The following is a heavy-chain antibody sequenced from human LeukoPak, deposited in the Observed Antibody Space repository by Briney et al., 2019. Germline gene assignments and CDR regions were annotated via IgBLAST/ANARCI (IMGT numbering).Heavy chain of an antibody. V-gene: IGHV3-48*03. CDR2: ISSSAGTI. CDR1: GFTFSNYA. J-gene: IGHJ3*02. CDR3: ARDASSGSDDAFDI. Sequence: PGGSLRLSCAASGFTFSNYAVSWVRQAPGKGLEWVSYISSSAGTIYYADSVKGRFTISRDNAKNSLYLQMNSLRAEDTAVYYCARDASSGSDDAFDIWGQGTMVTVSS. D-gene: IGHD3-22*01.